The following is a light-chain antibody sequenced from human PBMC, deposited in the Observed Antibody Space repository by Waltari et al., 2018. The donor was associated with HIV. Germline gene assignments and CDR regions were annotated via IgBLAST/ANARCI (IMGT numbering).Light chain of an antibody. CDR3: SSYTSSSTLYVV. J-gene: IGLJ2*01. Sequence: VSGSPGQSITISCTGTSSDVGGYNYVSWYQQHPGKAPKLMIYDVSYRPSGVSNRFSGSKSGNTASLTISALQAEDEADYYCSSYTSSSTLYVVFGGGTKLTVL. V-gene: IGLV2-14*04. CDR2: DVS. CDR1: SSDVGGYNY.